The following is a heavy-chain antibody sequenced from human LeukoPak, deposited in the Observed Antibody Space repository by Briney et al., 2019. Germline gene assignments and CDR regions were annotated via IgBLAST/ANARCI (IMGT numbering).Heavy chain of an antibody. J-gene: IGHJ4*02. CDR2: ISSSSSYI. CDR3: ARDEVTIPLDY. V-gene: IGHV3-21*01. Sequence: GGSLRLSCAASGFTFSSYSMNWVRQAPGKGLEWVSSISSSSSYIYYADSVKGRFTISRDSAKNSLYLQMNSLRAEDTAVYYCARDEVTIPLDYWGQGTLVTVSS. CDR1: GFTFSSYS. D-gene: IGHD4-17*01.